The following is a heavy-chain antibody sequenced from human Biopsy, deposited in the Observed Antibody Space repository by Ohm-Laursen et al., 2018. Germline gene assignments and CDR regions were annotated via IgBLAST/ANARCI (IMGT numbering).Heavy chain of an antibody. Sequence: SLRLSCTASGFTFNNYGMQWVRQAPGKGLEWVAFIFYDGSNTYYADSMKGRFTISRDNSRDTLYLQMSSLRAEDTAVYYCAKDRYNYTPIGGFSMDVWGQGTTVTVSS. J-gene: IGHJ6*02. CDR2: IFYDGSNT. CDR1: GFTFNNYG. V-gene: IGHV3-30*18. D-gene: IGHD5-18*01. CDR3: AKDRYNYTPIGGFSMDV.